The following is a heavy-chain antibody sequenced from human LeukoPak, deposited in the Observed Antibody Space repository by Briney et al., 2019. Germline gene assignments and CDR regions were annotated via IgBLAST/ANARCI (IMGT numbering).Heavy chain of an antibody. CDR3: ARRQQLWFDP. J-gene: IGHJ5*02. V-gene: IGHV1-8*03. CDR1: GYTFTSYD. D-gene: IGHD6-13*01. Sequence: ASVKLSCKASGYTFTSYDITWVRQATGQGLEWMGWMNPNSGNTGHAQKFQGRVTITRNTSISTAYMELSRLRSDDTAVYYCARRQQLWFDPWGQGTLVTVSX. CDR2: MNPNSGNT.